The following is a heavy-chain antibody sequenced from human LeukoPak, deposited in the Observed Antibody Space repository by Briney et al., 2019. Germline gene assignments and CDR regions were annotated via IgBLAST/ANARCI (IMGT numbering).Heavy chain of an antibody. V-gene: IGHV3-23*01. CDR3: ARDRSTDAISEY. CDR2: ITGGHGAT. CDR1: GFNFNTYT. D-gene: IGHD1-1*01. Sequence: GGSLRLSCSAYGFNFNTYTLTWVRQAPGKRPEWLSAITGGHGATYYADPVTGRFTISSYYSRNTVYLHMSALRAEDTAVDYVARDRSTDAISEYWGQGTLVAVSS. J-gene: IGHJ4*02.